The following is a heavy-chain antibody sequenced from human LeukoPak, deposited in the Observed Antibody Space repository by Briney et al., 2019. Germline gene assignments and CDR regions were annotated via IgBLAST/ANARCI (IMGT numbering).Heavy chain of an antibody. CDR1: GGSFSGYY. CDR2: IHYSGSA. J-gene: IGHJ4*02. Sequence: SETLSLTCAVYGGSFSGYYWGWIRQPPGKGLEWIGSIHYSGSAYYNPSLKSRVTISGDTSKNQFSLKLTSVTAADTAVYYCARRCDSSGWTDFDYWGQGTLVTVSS. CDR3: ARRCDSSGWTDFDY. D-gene: IGHD6-19*01. V-gene: IGHV4-34*01.